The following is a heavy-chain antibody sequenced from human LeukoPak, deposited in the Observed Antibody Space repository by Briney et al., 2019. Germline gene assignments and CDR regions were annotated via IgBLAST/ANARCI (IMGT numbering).Heavy chain of an antibody. CDR2: INHSGST. CDR3: AREVRYSGYDWALDWFDP. J-gene: IGHJ5*02. Sequence: RTSETLSLTCAVYGGSFSGYYWSWIRQPPGKVLEWIGEINHSGSTNYNPSLKSRVTISVDTSKNQFSLKLSSVTAADTAVYYCAREVRYSGYDWALDWFDPWGQGTLVTVSS. CDR1: GGSFSGYY. D-gene: IGHD5-12*01. V-gene: IGHV4-34*01.